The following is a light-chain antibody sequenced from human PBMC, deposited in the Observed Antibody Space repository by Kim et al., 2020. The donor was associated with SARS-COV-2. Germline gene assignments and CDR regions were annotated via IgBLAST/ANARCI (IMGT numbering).Light chain of an antibody. CDR1: SSDVGGYND. Sequence: GQSITSACTGTSSDVGGYNDDSWYQQHPGKAPKLMIYDVSKRPSGVSNRFSGSKSGNTASLTISGLQAEDEADYYCSSYTSSSTWVFGGGTQLTVL. CDR2: DVS. CDR3: SSYTSSSTWV. V-gene: IGLV2-14*03. J-gene: IGLJ3*02.